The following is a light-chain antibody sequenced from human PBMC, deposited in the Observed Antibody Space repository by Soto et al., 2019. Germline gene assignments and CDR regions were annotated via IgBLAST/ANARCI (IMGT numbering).Light chain of an antibody. CDR2: DVS. V-gene: IGLV2-14*01. J-gene: IGLJ2*01. CDR1: SSDVGGYNY. Sequence: QSALTQPASVSGSPGQSITISCTGTSSDVGGYNYVSWYQQHPGKAPKLMIYDVSNRPSGVSNRFSGSKSGNTASLTISGLQDEDEADYYCNSYTSSSTRVFGGGTKLTVL. CDR3: NSYTSSSTRV.